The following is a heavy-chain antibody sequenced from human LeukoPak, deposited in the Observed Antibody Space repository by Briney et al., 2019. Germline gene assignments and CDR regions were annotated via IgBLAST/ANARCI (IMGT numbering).Heavy chain of an antibody. CDR1: GGSISSGDYY. D-gene: IGHD3-10*01. CDR3: AREVTYYYGSGSYPNWFDP. J-gene: IGHJ5*02. V-gene: IGHV4-30-4*08. CDR2: IYYSGST. Sequence: SSETLSLTCTVSGGSISSGDYYWSWIRQPPGKGLEWIGYIYYSGSTYYNPSLKSRVTISVDTSKNQFSLKLSSVTAADTAVYYCAREVTYYYGSGSYPNWFDPWGQGTLVTVSS.